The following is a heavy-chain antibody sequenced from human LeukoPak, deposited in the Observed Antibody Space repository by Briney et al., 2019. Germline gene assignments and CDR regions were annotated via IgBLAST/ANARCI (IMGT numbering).Heavy chain of an antibody. J-gene: IGHJ4*02. D-gene: IGHD3/OR15-3a*01. V-gene: IGHV4-59*08. CDR2: IYYSGST. CDR1: GGSISSYY. CDR3: ARQTGSGLFILP. Sequence: PSETLSLTCTVSGGSISSYYWSWIRQPPGKGLEWIGYIYYSGSTNYNPSLNSRVTISEDTSKNQFSLRLTSVTAADTAVYYCARQTGSGLFILPGGQGTLVTVSS.